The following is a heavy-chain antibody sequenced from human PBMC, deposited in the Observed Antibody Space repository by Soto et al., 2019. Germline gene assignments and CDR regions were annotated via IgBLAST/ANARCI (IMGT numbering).Heavy chain of an antibody. CDR3: ARTSDVLLWFEFDY. Sequence: PGGPLRLSCAASGFTFSSSAMSWVRQAPGKGLEWVSAISGSGGSTYSADSVKGRFTISRANSKNTLYLQMTSLRAEDTAVYYCARTSDVLLWFEFDYWGQGTLATVSS. D-gene: IGHD3-10*01. CDR1: GFTFSSSA. J-gene: IGHJ4*02. CDR2: ISGSGGST. V-gene: IGHV3-23*01.